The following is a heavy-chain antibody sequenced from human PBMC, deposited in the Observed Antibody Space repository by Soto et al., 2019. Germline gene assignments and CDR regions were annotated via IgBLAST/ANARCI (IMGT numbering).Heavy chain of an antibody. CDR1: GGSISSGGYY. J-gene: IGHJ5*02. CDR2: IYYSGST. V-gene: IGHV4-31*03. D-gene: IGHD6-13*01. Sequence: SETLSLTCTVSGGSISSGGYYWSWIRQHPGKGLEWIGYIYYSGSTYYNPSLKSRVTISVDTSKNQFSLKLSSVTAADTAVYYCARDLFGSSWYNCFDPWGQGTLVTVSS. CDR3: ARDLFGSSWYNCFDP.